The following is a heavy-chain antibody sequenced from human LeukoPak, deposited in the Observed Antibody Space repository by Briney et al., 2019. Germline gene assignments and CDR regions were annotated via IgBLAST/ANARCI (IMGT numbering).Heavy chain of an antibody. CDR3: ARVRAAAVWFDP. V-gene: IGHV4-31*02. CDR1: GGSISSGDYY. D-gene: IGHD6-13*01. CDR2: IYYNGSP. J-gene: IGHJ5*02. Sequence: PSETLSLTCTVSGGSISSGDYYWSWVRQRPGKGLEWIGYIYYNGSPYYNPPLRSRVTISIDTSKNQFSLRLTSVTAADTAVYYCARVRAAAVWFDPWGQRTLVTVSS.